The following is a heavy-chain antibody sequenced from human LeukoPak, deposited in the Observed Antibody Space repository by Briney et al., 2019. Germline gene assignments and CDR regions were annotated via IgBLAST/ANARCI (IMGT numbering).Heavy chain of an antibody. Sequence: PSETLSLTCTVSGGSISSGSYYWSWIRQPAGKGLEWIGRTHTSGSTSYNPSLKSRVTISLDTSKNQFSLKLSSVTAADTAVYYCARGDYYDSSPLGYWGQGTLVTVSS. D-gene: IGHD3-22*01. CDR3: ARGDYYDSSPLGY. CDR1: GGSISSGSYY. J-gene: IGHJ4*02. V-gene: IGHV4-61*02. CDR2: THTSGST.